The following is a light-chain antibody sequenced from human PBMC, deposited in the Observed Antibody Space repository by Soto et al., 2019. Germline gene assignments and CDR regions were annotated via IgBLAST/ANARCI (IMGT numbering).Light chain of an antibody. V-gene: IGLV2-14*01. CDR1: SSDVGGYNY. J-gene: IGLJ1*01. Sequence: QSVLTQPASVSGSPGHSITISCTGTSSDVGGYNYVSWYQQHPGKAPKLMIYDVSNRPSGVSNRFSGSKSGNTASLTISGLQAEDEADYYCSPYTSSSPYVLGTGTKVTVL. CDR2: DVS. CDR3: SPYTSSSPYV.